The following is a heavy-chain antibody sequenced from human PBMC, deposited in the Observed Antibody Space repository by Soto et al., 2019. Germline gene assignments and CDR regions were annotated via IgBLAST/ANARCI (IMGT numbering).Heavy chain of an antibody. Sequence: QVQLMQSGAEVKKPGASVKVSCKASGDTFTDYYIHWVRQAPGQGLEWMGTVNPSGGHTTYAQHFLVRVTMTRDTSTSSLYMALTSLTSDHTAVYYCARGGHVVVVTAALDYWGQGTLVPVSS. CDR3: ARGGHVVVVTAALDY. D-gene: IGHD2-21*02. CDR2: VNPSGGHT. J-gene: IGHJ4*02. CDR1: GDTFTDYY. V-gene: IGHV1-46*01.